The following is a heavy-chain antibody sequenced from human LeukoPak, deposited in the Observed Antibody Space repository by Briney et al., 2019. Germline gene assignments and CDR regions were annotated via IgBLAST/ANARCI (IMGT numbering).Heavy chain of an antibody. Sequence: PSETLSLTCTVSGDSISGFYWSWIRQAAGKGLEWIGHIYTSGSTNYNPSLKSRVTISVDTSKNQFSLKLSSVTAADTAVYYCARDGLLWFGEDDAFDIWGQGTMVTVSS. CDR1: GDSISGFY. CDR2: IYTSGST. CDR3: ARDGLLWFGEDDAFDI. J-gene: IGHJ3*02. V-gene: IGHV4-4*07. D-gene: IGHD3-10*01.